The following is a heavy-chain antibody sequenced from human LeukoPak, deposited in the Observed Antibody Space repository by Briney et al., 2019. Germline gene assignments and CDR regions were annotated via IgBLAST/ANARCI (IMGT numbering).Heavy chain of an antibody. Sequence: SETLSLTCTVSGGSISSYYWSWIRQPAGKGLEWIGRIYTSGSTYYNPSLKSRVTISVDTSKNQFSLKLSSVTAADTAVYYCARDPAAAGTDYWGQGTLVTVSS. V-gene: IGHV4-4*07. CDR2: IYTSGST. CDR3: ARDPAAAGTDY. D-gene: IGHD6-13*01. CDR1: GGSISSYY. J-gene: IGHJ4*02.